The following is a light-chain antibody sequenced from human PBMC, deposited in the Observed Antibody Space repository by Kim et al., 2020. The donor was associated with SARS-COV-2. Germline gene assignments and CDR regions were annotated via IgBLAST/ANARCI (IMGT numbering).Light chain of an antibody. CDR2: GAS. V-gene: IGKV1-17*01. Sequence: ASVGDRGTITCRGSTDIRNDLGWYQQNPGRAPKRLIYGASSLQSGGPSRFSGRGSGTEFTRTISSLQPEDCATYLCLQQNTYPITFGQGKRLEI. CDR1: TDIRND. J-gene: IGKJ5*01. CDR3: LQQNTYPIT.